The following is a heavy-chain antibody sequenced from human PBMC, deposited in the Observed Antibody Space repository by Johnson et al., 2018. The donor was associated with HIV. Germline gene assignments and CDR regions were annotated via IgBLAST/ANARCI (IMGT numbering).Heavy chain of an antibody. Sequence: VQLVESGGGLVQPGGSLRLSCAASGFTFSSYWMHWVRQAPGKGLVWVSRINSDGSSTSYADSVKGRFTISRDNAKNTLYLQMNSLRAEDTAVYYCARAPSRLRYFYWSEDAFDIWGQGTMVTVSS. CDR3: ARAPSRLRYFYWSEDAFDI. CDR1: GFTFSSYW. CDR2: INSDGSST. J-gene: IGHJ3*02. V-gene: IGHV3-74*01. D-gene: IGHD3-9*01.